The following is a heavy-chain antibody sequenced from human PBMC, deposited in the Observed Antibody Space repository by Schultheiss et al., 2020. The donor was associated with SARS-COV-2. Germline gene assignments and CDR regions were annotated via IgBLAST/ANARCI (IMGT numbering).Heavy chain of an antibody. Sequence: ASVKVSCRTSGYTFTSYGISWVRQAPGQGLEWMGWVGTQTGDTKYAQKFQGRVTMTRDTDATTAYMELRSLRSDDTAVYYCAREGVTWDAYDIWGQGTLVTVSS. CDR3: AREGVTWDAYDI. J-gene: IGHJ3*02. CDR1: GYTFTSYG. CDR2: VGTQTGDT. D-gene: IGHD3-3*01. V-gene: IGHV1-18*01.